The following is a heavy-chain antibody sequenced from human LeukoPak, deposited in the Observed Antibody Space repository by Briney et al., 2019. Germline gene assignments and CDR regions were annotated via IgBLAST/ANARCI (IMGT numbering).Heavy chain of an antibody. V-gene: IGHV4-30-4*01. CDR3: ARLYCSSTSCYWGFDY. CDR2: IYYSGST. J-gene: IGHJ4*02. Sequence: SQTLSLTCTVSGGSISSGDYYWSRIRQPPGKGLEWIGYIYYSGSTYYNPSLKSRVTISVDTSKTQFSLKLSSVTAADTAVYYCARLYCSSTSCYWGFDYWGQGTLVTVSS. D-gene: IGHD2-2*01. CDR1: GGSISSGDYY.